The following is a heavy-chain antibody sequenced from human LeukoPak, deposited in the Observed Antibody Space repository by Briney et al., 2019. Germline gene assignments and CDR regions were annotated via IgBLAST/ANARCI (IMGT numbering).Heavy chain of an antibody. J-gene: IGHJ2*01. D-gene: IGHD3-16*01. CDR2: VYNSGDT. CDR3: ARLKLGAYFDL. V-gene: IGHV4-59*08. CDR1: GGSTSSDY. Sequence: PSETLSLTCTVSGGSTSSDYWSWIRQSPGKGLERVGYVYNSGDTGKNPSLKSRVTILLDTSKNQCSLKLTSVSAADTAVYYCARLKLGAYFDLWGRGTLVTVSS.